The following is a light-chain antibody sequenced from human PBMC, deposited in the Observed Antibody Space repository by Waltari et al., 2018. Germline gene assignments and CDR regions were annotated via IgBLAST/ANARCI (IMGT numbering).Light chain of an antibody. Sequence: QAVLTQPSSLSASPGASASHTCTLPSGITVGFYRIYWFQQKPGSPPQYPLRYKADSDNAKASGVPSRFSGSNDASANAGVLLISGLQSDDEADYYCMIWHNNAYLFGTGTKVSVL. V-gene: IGLV5-45*02. J-gene: IGLJ1*01. CDR1: SGITVGFYR. CDR2: YKADSDN. CDR3: MIWHNNAYL.